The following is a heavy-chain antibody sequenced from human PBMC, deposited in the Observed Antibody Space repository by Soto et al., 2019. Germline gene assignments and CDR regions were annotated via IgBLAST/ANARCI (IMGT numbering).Heavy chain of an antibody. CDR3: ARLGTITIFGVVLKPSSFDY. Sequence: SETLSLTCTVSGGSISSSSYYWGWIRQPPGKGLEWIGSIYYSGSTYYNPSLKSRVTISVDTSKNQFSLKLSSVTAADTAVYYCARLGTITIFGVVLKPSSFDYWGQGTLVTVSS. D-gene: IGHD3-3*01. V-gene: IGHV4-39*01. CDR2: IYYSGST. J-gene: IGHJ4*02. CDR1: GGSISSSSYY.